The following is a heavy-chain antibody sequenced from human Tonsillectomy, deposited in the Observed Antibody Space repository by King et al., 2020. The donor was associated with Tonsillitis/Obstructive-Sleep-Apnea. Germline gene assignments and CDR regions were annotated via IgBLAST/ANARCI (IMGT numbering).Heavy chain of an antibody. CDR1: GFTFSSYE. CDR3: AATNEYYYGSGSYYTIFES. CDR2: ISSSGSTI. Sequence: VQLVESGGGLVQPGGSLRLSCAASGFTFSSYEMNWVRQAPGKGLEWVSYISSSGSTIYYADSVKGRFTISRDNAKNSLYLQMNSLRAEDTAVYYCAATNEYYYGSGSYYTIFESWGQGTLVTVSS. V-gene: IGHV3-48*03. J-gene: IGHJ4*02. D-gene: IGHD3-10*01.